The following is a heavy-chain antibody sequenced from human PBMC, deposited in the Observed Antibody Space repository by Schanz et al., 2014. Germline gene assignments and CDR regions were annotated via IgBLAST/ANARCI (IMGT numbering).Heavy chain of an antibody. CDR3: AKHVRSLTGNDY. Sequence: QVQLVESGGGMVQPGRSLRLSCAASGITLSGYGLHWVRQAPGKGLEWVGFISFDGRNTGYAHSVKGRFTISRDNSKNTLYLQVNSLRAEDTAVYYCAKHVRSLTGNDYWGQGTLVTVSS. D-gene: IGHD3-9*01. CDR2: ISFDGRNT. V-gene: IGHV3-30*18. CDR1: GITLSGYG. J-gene: IGHJ4*02.